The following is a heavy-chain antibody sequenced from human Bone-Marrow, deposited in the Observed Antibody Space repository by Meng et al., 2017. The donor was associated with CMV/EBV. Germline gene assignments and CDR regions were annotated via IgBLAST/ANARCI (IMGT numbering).Heavy chain of an antibody. J-gene: IGHJ5*02. CDR1: GFTVSSNY. CDR2: IYSGGST. D-gene: IGHD1-1*01. Sequence: GGSLRLSCAASGFTVSSNYMSWVRQAPGKGLEWVSVIYSGGSTYYADSVKGRFTISRDNIKNTVDPQMNSLRPEDTAVYYCARDRSDTTNDLPGSFGPWGQGTLVTVSS. CDR3: ARDRSDTTNDLPGSFGP. V-gene: IGHV3-53*05.